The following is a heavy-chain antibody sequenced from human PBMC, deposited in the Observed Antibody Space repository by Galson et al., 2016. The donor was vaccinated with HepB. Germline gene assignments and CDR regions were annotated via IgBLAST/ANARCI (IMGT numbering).Heavy chain of an antibody. CDR2: IYYTGTT. V-gene: IGHV4-39*01. CDR1: GGSISSTTYY. D-gene: IGHD5-24*01. J-gene: IGHJ4*02. Sequence: TLSLKCRVSGGSISSTTYYWGWIRQPPGKGLEWIGTIYYTGTTYTKSSLRSRVIMSVDTSKNQYSLKVSSVTAADTAVYYCARHRANFPADFDSWGQGTLVTVSS. CDR3: ARHRANFPADFDS.